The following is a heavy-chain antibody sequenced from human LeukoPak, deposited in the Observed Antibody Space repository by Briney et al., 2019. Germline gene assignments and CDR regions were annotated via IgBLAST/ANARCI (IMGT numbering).Heavy chain of an antibody. V-gene: IGHV4-59*01. D-gene: IGHD6-6*01. CDR1: GGSISSYY. Sequence: SETLSLTCTVSGGSISSYYWSWIRQPPGKGLEWIGYIYYSGSTNYNPSLKSRVTISVDTSKNQFSLKLSSVTAADTAVYYCARDTYSSFSGVDYWGQGTLVTVSS. CDR3: ARDTYSSFSGVDY. J-gene: IGHJ4*02. CDR2: IYYSGST.